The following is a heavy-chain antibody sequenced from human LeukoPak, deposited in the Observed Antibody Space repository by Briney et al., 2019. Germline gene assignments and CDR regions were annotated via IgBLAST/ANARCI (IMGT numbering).Heavy chain of an antibody. CDR3: ATVGGVSGRAFDM. D-gene: IGHD2-8*01. V-gene: IGHV3-74*01. J-gene: IGHJ3*02. Sequence: GGSLNLSCAASGFSFSSYWLHWVRQAQGKGLVWVSHIKSDGSSTSYADSVKGRFTISRDNAKNTLYLQMNSLRVEDAAVYYCATVGGVSGRAFDMWGQGTVVTVSS. CDR2: IKSDGSST. CDR1: GFSFSSYW.